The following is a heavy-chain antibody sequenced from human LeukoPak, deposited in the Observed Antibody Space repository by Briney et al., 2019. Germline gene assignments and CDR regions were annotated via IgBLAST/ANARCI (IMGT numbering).Heavy chain of an antibody. CDR3: ARGPLGP. V-gene: IGHV4-39*07. J-gene: IGHJ5*02. CDR2: INHSGST. CDR1: GGSISSSSYY. Sequence: SETLSLTCTVSGGSISSSSYYWGWIRQPPGKGLEWIGEINHSGSTNYNPSLKSRVTISVDTSKNQFSLKLSSVTAADTAVYYCARGPLGPWGQGTLVTVSS.